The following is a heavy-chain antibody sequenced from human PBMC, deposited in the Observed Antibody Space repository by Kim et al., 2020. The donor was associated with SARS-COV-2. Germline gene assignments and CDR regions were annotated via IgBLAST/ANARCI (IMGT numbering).Heavy chain of an antibody. J-gene: IGHJ5*02. CDR2: IYYSGST. CDR3: ARGSYYYGSGSYTWFDP. D-gene: IGHD3-10*01. Sequence: SETLSLTCTVSGGSISSSSYYWGWIRQPPGKGLEWIGSIYYSGSTYYNPSLKSRVTISVDTSKNQFSLKLISVTAADTAVYYCARGSYYYGSGSYTWFDPWVHGTLVSVSS. CDR1: GGSISSSSYY. V-gene: IGHV4-39*01.